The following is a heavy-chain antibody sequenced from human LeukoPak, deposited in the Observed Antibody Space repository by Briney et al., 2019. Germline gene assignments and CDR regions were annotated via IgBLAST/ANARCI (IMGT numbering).Heavy chain of an antibody. CDR2: ISYDGSNK. J-gene: IGHJ3*02. D-gene: IGHD3-22*01. Sequence: GGSLRLSCAASGFTFSSYAMHWVRQAPGKGLEGVAVISYDGSNKYYADSVKGRFTISRDNSKNTLYLQMNSLRAEDTAVYYCARDEYYDSSGFIHAFDIWGQGTMVTVSS. V-gene: IGHV3-30*04. CDR3: ARDEYYDSSGFIHAFDI. CDR1: GFTFSSYA.